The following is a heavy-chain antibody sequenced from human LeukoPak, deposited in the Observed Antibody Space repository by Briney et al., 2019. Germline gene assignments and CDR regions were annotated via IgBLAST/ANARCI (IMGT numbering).Heavy chain of an antibody. CDR3: ARVQGMGGYYLIDY. D-gene: IGHD3-22*01. Sequence: ASETLSLTCTVSGYTISSGYYWGWIRQPPGKGLEWIGSIYQSGSTYYNPSLKSRVTISIDTSKNQFSLRLTSVTAADTAVYYCARVQGMGGYYLIDYWGQGTLVTVSS. V-gene: IGHV4-38-2*02. CDR1: GYTISSGYY. J-gene: IGHJ4*02. CDR2: IYQSGST.